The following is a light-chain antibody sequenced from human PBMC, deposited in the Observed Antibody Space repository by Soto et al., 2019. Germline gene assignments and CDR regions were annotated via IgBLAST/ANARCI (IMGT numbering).Light chain of an antibody. CDR2: EFS. Sequence: QSALTQPASVSGSPGQSITISCTGTSSDVGGYNYVSWYQQHPGKAPKLMIYEFSKRPSGVSNRFSGSKSGNTASLTISGLQAEDEADYYCSSYTSSSTRVFGGGTQLTVL. CDR3: SSYTSSSTRV. V-gene: IGLV2-14*01. J-gene: IGLJ2*01. CDR1: SSDVGGYNY.